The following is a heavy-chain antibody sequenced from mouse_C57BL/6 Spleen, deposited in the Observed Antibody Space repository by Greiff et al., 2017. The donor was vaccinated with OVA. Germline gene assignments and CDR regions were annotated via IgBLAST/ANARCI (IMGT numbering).Heavy chain of an antibody. J-gene: IGHJ2*01. CDR1: GYTFTSYW. CDR2: IDPSDSET. Sequence: QVQLKQPGAELVRPGSSVKLSCKASGYTFTSYWMHWVKQRPIQGLEWIGNIDPSDSETHYNQKFKDKATLTVDKSSSTAYMQLSSLTSEDSAVYYCARGGYYEDYWGQGTTLTVSS. D-gene: IGHD2-3*01. V-gene: IGHV1-52*01. CDR3: ARGGYYEDY.